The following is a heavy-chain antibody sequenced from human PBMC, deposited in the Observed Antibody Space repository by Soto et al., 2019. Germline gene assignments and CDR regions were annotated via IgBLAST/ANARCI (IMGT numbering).Heavy chain of an antibody. Sequence: GGSLRLSCAASGFTVSSNYMSWVRQAPGKGLEWVSVIYSGGSNYYSASVKGRFTISRDNSKNTLYLQMNSLRAEDTAVYYCARGLTSAFDYWGQGTLVTVSS. CDR1: GFTVSSNY. D-gene: IGHD4-17*01. CDR3: ARGLTSAFDY. J-gene: IGHJ4*02. V-gene: IGHV3-53*01. CDR2: IYSGGSN.